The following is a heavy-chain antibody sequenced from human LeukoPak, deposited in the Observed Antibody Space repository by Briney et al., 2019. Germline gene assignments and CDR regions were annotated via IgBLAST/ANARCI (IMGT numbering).Heavy chain of an antibody. Sequence: GGSLRLSCAASGFTFDDYAMHWVRQAPGKGLEWVSGISWNSGSIGYADSVKGRFTISRDNAKDSLYLQMNSLRAEDTALYYCAKSENYWGQGTLVTVSS. J-gene: IGHJ4*02. CDR3: AKSENY. CDR2: ISWNSGSI. V-gene: IGHV3-9*01. CDR1: GFTFDDYA.